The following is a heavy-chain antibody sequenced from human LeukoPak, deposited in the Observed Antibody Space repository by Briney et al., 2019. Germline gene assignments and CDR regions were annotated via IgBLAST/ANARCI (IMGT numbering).Heavy chain of an antibody. CDR1: GGSVSSTNW. V-gene: IGHV4-4*02. D-gene: IGHD3-10*01. CDR2: VHLDGRT. J-gene: IGHJ4*02. CDR3: ARGPRSDSELLPKYFDY. Sequence: PSETLSLTCGVSGGSVSSTNWWTWIRQPPGKGLEWIGEVHLDGRTNFNPSLKSRLTMSVDLSENHVSLKLTSVTAADTAVYYCARGPRSDSELLPKYFDYWGQGTLVTVSS.